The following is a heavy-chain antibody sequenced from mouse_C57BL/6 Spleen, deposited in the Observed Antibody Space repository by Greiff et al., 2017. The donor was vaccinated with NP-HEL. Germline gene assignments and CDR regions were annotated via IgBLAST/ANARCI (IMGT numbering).Heavy chain of an antibody. CDR3: VRQDGYYKDYYAMDY. V-gene: IGHV10-1*01. CDR2: IRSKSNNYAT. CDR1: GFSFNTYA. J-gene: IGHJ4*01. D-gene: IGHD2-3*01. Sequence: EVKLMESGGGLVQPKGSLKLSCAASGFSFNTYAMNWVRQAPGKGLEWVARIRSKSNNYATYYADSVKDRFTISRDDSESMLYLQMNNLKTEDTAMYYCVRQDGYYKDYYAMDYWGQGTSVTVSS.